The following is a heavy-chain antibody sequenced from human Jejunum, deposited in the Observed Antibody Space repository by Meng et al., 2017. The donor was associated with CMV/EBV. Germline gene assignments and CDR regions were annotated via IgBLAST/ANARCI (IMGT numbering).Heavy chain of an antibody. Sequence: TFISSWMHWVRRAPGKGLVWVSRINGDGGGITYADSVEGRFTISRDNAKNTLWLQMNTLRPEDTAVYYCASRVGVVGATHGAFDIWGPGTRVTVSS. D-gene: IGHD1-26*01. V-gene: IGHV3-74*01. J-gene: IGHJ3*02. CDR2: INGDGGGI. CDR1: TFISSW. CDR3: ASRVGVVGATHGAFDI.